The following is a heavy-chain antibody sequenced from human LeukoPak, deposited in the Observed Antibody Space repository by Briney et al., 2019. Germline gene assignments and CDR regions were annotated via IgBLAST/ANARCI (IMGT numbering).Heavy chain of an antibody. J-gene: IGHJ4*02. CDR3: ARSGGYSSPQNY. Sequence: SETLSLTCTVSGGSISSYYWSWIRQPPGKGLEWIGYVYYSGTTNYNPSLKSRVTISVDTSKSQFSLKLNSVTAADTAVYYCARSGGYSSPQNYWGQGTLVTVSS. CDR2: VYYSGTT. D-gene: IGHD6-19*01. V-gene: IGHV4-59*01. CDR1: GGSISSYY.